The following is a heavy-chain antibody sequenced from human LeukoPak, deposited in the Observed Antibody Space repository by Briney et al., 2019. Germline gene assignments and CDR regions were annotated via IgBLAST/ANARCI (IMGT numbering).Heavy chain of an antibody. D-gene: IGHD3-22*01. CDR3: ARGRIAKIVVVHSFHYGMDV. V-gene: IGHV4-34*01. CDR2: IDDYTGNT. J-gene: IGHJ6*02. CDR1: GGSFTDYF. Sequence: SETLSLTCDVFGGSFTDYFWTWIRQSPGKGLEWIGEIDDYTGNTNYNPSLNSRVSISLEKSKNQFSLELRSVTAADAAVYYCARGRIAKIVVVHSFHYGMDVWGQGTTVTVSS.